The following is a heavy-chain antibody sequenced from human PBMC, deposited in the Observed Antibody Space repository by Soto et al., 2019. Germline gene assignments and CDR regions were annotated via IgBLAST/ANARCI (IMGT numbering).Heavy chain of an antibody. Sequence: HLVQSGPEVKKPGASVTVSCKTSGDTFTNFGLSWVRQAPGQGLEWMGWIATYNSNKNYAKKFQGRLTLTTDTSTSTGYMKLKSLEYDDTAVYYCARVLRGVVNWFDPWGQGTLVTVSS. D-gene: IGHD3-10*01. J-gene: IGHJ5*02. CDR3: ARVLRGVVNWFDP. V-gene: IGHV1-18*01. CDR2: IATYNSNK. CDR1: GDTFTNFG.